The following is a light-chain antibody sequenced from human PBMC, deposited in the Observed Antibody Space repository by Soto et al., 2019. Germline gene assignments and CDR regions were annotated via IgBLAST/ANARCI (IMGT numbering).Light chain of an antibody. CDR3: QQYNNWPQT. CDR2: DAS. Sequence: EIGLTQSPATLSASPGERATLSCRASQSVSSSYLAWYQQKPGQAPRLLIYDASTRATGIPARFSGSGSGTDFTLTISGLQSEDFAVYYCQQYNNWPQTFGRGTKVDIK. J-gene: IGKJ1*01. V-gene: IGKV3-15*01. CDR1: QSVSSSY.